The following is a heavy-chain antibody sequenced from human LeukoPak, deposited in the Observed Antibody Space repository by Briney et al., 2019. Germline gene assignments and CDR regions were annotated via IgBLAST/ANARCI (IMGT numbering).Heavy chain of an antibody. Sequence: KPSETLSLTCTVSGGSISSYYWSWIRQPPGKGLEWIGHIYGSGSTNYNPSLKSRVTLSVDTSRNQFSLKLSSVTAADTAVYYCARGVAGTPLTDYWGQGTLVTVSS. CDR1: GGSISSYY. V-gene: IGHV4-59*01. J-gene: IGHJ4*02. D-gene: IGHD6-19*01. CDR3: ARGVAGTPLTDY. CDR2: IYGSGST.